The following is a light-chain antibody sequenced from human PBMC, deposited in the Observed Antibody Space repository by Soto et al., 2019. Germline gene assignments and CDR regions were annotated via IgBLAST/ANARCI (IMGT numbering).Light chain of an antibody. V-gene: IGKV1D-13*01. CDR2: DAS. Sequence: AIQLTQSPSSLSASVGDRLTITCRASQDISSGLAWYQQKPGRAPRLLIYDASTLVSGVPSRLSGTGSGTAFTLSISSLQPEDFATYHCQQFNNYPLTFGGGTKVDIK. J-gene: IGKJ4*01. CDR3: QQFNNYPLT. CDR1: QDISSG.